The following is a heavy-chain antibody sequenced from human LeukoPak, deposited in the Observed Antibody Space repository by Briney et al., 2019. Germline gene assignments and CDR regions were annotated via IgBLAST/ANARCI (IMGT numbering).Heavy chain of an antibody. CDR1: GGSISSSSDN. V-gene: IGHV4-39*01. CDR3: ARLPFCGTTSCPFDY. J-gene: IGHJ4*02. D-gene: IGHD2-2*01. CDR2: IHHGGST. Sequence: SETLSLTCTVSGGSISSSSDNWAWIRQPPGKGLEWIGAIHHGGSTYYNPSLKSRVTISVDTSKNQFSLKLSSVTAADTAFYYCARLPFCGTTSCPFDYWGQGTLVTVSS.